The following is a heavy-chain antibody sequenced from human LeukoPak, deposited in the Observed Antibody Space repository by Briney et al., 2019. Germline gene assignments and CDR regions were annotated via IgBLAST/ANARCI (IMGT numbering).Heavy chain of an antibody. D-gene: IGHD6-19*01. Sequence: GRSLRLSCAASGFTFSGSWMSWVRQAPGKGLEWVASIKQDGSEKYYVDSVKGRFTISRDNAKNSLYLQINSLRAEDTAVYYCARDRSSGWYLTPGFDPWGQGTLVTVSS. V-gene: IGHV3-7*04. CDR3: ARDRSSGWYLTPGFDP. CDR1: GFTFSGSW. CDR2: IKQDGSEK. J-gene: IGHJ5*02.